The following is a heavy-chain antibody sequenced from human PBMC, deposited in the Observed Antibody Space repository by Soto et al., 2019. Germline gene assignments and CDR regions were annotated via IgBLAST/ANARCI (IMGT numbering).Heavy chain of an antibody. V-gene: IGHV4-34*01. Sequence: QVQLQQWGAGLLKPSETLSLTCAVYGGSFSGYYWSWIRQPPGKGLEWIGEINHSGSTNYNPSLKSRVAKSVDTSKNQFSLKLSSVTAGATVVYYWAGSEGGYWGQGTLVTASS. CDR3: AGSEGGY. CDR2: INHSGST. J-gene: IGHJ4*02. D-gene: IGHD3-16*01. CDR1: GGSFSGYY.